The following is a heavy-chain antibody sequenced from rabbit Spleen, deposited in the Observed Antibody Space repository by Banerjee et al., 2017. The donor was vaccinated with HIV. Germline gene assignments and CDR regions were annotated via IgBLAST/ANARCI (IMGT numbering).Heavy chain of an antibody. Sequence: QSLEESGGGLVKPGGTLTLTCTVSGFSFSSNWICWVRQAPGKGLEWIACIDTSDGDTDYANWPKGRFTISKASSTTMTLQMTSLTAADTATYFCARDAAGREDFNLWGQGTLVTV. J-gene: IGHJ4*01. CDR2: IDTSDGDT. D-gene: IGHD4-1*01. CDR3: ARDAAGREDFNL. V-gene: IGHV1S40*01. CDR1: GFSFSSNW.